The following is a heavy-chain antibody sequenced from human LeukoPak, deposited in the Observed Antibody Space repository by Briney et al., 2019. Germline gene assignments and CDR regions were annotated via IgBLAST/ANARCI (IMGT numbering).Heavy chain of an antibody. Sequence: SETLSLTCAVYGGSFIGYYWSWIRQPPGKGLEWIGEINHSGSTNYNPSLKSRVTISVDTSKNQFSLKLSSVTAADTAVYYCASGRTIIADYCSSTSCSHRRWFDPWGQGTLVTVSS. J-gene: IGHJ5*02. CDR2: INHSGST. D-gene: IGHD2-2*01. CDR1: GGSFIGYY. V-gene: IGHV4-34*01. CDR3: ASGRTIIADYCSSTSCSHRRWFDP.